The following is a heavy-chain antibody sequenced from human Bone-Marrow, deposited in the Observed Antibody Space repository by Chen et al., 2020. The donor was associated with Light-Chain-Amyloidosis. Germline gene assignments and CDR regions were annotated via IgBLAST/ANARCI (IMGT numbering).Heavy chain of an antibody. V-gene: IGHV5-51*01. Sequence: EVQLEQSGPEVKKPGESLKISCKGSGYTFPNYWIGWVRQMPGKGLEWMGVIYPDDSDARYSPSFEGQVTISADKSITTAYLQWRSLKASDTAMYYCARRRDGYNFDYWGHGTLVTDSS. D-gene: IGHD5-12*01. CDR3: ARRRDGYNFDY. CDR2: IYPDDSDA. CDR1: GYTFPNYW. J-gene: IGHJ4*01.